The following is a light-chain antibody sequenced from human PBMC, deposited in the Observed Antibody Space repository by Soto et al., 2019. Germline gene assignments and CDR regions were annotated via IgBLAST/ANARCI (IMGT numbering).Light chain of an antibody. CDR3: QQRSNWPSGT. Sequence: EIVLTQSPATLSLSPGERATHSCRASQSVSSYLAWYQQKPGQAPRLLIYDASNRATGIPARFSGSGSGTDFTLTISSLEPEDFAVYYCQQRSNWPSGTFGQGTQVEIK. CDR1: QSVSSY. J-gene: IGKJ1*01. CDR2: DAS. V-gene: IGKV3-11*01.